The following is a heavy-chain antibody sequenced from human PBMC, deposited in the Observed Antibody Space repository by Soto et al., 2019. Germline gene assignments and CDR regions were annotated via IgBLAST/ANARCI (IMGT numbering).Heavy chain of an antibody. CDR1: GGTFSSYA. CDR3: ARGGLIAARAYYYCYYCVDV. J-gene: IGHJ6*02. D-gene: IGHD6-6*01. CDR2: IIPIFGTA. V-gene: IGHV1-69*13. Sequence: ASVKVSCKASGGTFSSYAISWVRQAPGQGLEWMGGIIPIFGTANYAQKFQGRVTITADESTSTAYMELSSLRSEDTAVYYGARGGLIAARAYYYCYYCVDVWGQGTTVTVSS.